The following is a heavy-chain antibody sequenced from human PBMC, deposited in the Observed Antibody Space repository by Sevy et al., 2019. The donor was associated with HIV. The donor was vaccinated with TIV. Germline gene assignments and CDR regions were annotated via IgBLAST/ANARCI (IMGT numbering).Heavy chain of an antibody. CDR1: GYTFTSYD. CDR2: MNTNSGNT. D-gene: IGHD3-22*01. CDR3: AGHRDSSGYYWGGGDAFDI. V-gene: IGHV1-8*01. Sequence: ASVKVSCKASGYTFTSYDINWVRQATGQGLEWMGWMNTNSGNTGYAQKFQGRVTMTRNTSISTAYMEPSSLRSEDTAVYYCAGHRDSSGYYWGGGDAFDIWGQGTMVTVSS. J-gene: IGHJ3*02.